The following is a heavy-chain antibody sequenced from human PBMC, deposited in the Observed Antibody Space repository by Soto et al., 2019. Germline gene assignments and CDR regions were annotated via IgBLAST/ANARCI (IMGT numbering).Heavy chain of an antibody. Sequence: GGSLRLSCAASGFIFSSYAMHWVRQAPGKGLEWVAVISYDGSNKYYADSVKGRFTISRDNSKNTLYLQMNSLRAEDTAVYYCARGEMIYYGMDVWGQGTTVTVSS. V-gene: IGHV3-30-3*01. CDR1: GFIFSSYA. D-gene: IGHD3-22*01. CDR3: ARGEMIYYGMDV. J-gene: IGHJ6*02. CDR2: ISYDGSNK.